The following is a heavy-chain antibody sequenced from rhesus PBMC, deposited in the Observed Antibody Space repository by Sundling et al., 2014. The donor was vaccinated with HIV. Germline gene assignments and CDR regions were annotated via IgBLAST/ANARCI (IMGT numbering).Heavy chain of an antibody. D-gene: IGHD1-44*02. CDR3: AIDLVGANDY. CDR1: GVSMSSYW. Sequence: QVQLQESGPGPVKPSETLSLTCTVSGVSMSSYWWSWIRQPPGKGLEWIGEINGNSGSTNYNPSLKSRVTISRDTSKNQFSLKLSSVTAADTAVYYCAIDLVGANDYWGQGVLVTVSS. J-gene: IGHJ4*01. V-gene: IGHV4-80*01. CDR2: INGNSGST.